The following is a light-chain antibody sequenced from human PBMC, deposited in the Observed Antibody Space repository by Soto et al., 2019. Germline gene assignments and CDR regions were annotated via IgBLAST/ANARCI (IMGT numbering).Light chain of an antibody. V-gene: IGKV3-15*01. CDR1: QSVSSN. Sequence: EVVATQAPPTLSVSPGERATLSGRASQSVSSNLAWYQQKPGQAPRLLIYGASTRATGIPDRFSGSGSVPEFPLSITSLQSEDFAVYYCQQHNNWPRTFGQGTRLEI. CDR3: QQHNNWPRT. J-gene: IGKJ5*01. CDR2: GAS.